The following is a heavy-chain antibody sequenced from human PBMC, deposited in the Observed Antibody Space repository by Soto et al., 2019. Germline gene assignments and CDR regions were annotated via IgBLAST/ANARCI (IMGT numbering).Heavy chain of an antibody. CDR3: ARQGFGPLHGLVDV. J-gene: IGHJ6*02. CDR2: VHHSWGS. D-gene: IGHD3-10*01. CDR1: GGSISSYY. Sequence: QVQLQESGPGLVKPSETLSLSCTVSGGSISSYYWSWFRQSPGKRMEWIGYVHHSWGSSYNPSLPSGVAISLGTSKSQFSLKVTSVTATDTAVYYCARQGFGPLHGLVDVWGQGTTVTVSS. V-gene: IGHV4-59*08.